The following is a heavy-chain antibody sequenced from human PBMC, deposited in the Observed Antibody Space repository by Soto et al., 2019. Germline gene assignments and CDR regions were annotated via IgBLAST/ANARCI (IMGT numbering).Heavy chain of an antibody. CDR3: ARQLHDSSGWDYYYMDV. D-gene: IGHD6-19*01. J-gene: IGHJ6*03. CDR1: GGSISSYF. CDR2: IYYSGST. Sequence: SETLSLTCTVSGGSISSYFWSWIRQSPGKGLEWIGYIYYSGSTNYNPSLKSRLTISVDTSKNQFSLKLSSVTAADTAVYYCARQLHDSSGWDYYYMDVWGKGTTVTVSS. V-gene: IGHV4-59*08.